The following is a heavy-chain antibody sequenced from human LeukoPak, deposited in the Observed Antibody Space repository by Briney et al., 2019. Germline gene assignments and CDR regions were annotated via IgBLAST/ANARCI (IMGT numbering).Heavy chain of an antibody. CDR2: INPSGGST. V-gene: IGHV1-46*01. CDR3: ARDRIYDSSGSDFDY. D-gene: IGHD3-22*01. CDR1: GYTFTSYY. Sequence: ASVKVSCKASGYTFTSYYMHWVRQAPGQGLERMGIINPSGGSTSYAQKFQGRVTMTRDMSTSTVYMELSSLRSEDTAVYYCARDRIYDSSGSDFDYWGQGTLVTVSS. J-gene: IGHJ4*02.